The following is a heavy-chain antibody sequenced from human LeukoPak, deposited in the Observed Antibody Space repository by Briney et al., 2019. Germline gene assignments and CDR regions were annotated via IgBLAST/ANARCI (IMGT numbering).Heavy chain of an antibody. D-gene: IGHD6-13*01. Sequence: ASVKVSCKASGYTFTGYFIHWVRQAPGQGLEWMGIINPSGGSTSYAQKFQGRVTVTRDTSTSTLYMELSSLRSEDTAVYYCAIAAAGTGFFDLWGRGTLVTVSS. V-gene: IGHV1-46*01. CDR2: INPSGGST. J-gene: IGHJ2*01. CDR1: GYTFTGYF. CDR3: AIAAAGTGFFDL.